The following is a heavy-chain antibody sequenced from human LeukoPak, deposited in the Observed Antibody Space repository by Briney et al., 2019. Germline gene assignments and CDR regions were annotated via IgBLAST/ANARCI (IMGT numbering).Heavy chain of an antibody. CDR1: GGSFSGYY. V-gene: IGHV4-59*08. Sequence: SETLSLTCAVYGGSFSGYYWSWIRQPPGKGLEWIGYIFYSGGTRYDASLESRVIISLDTSKNQFSLKLSSVTAADTAVYYCARQPSGYYDKSGYYPYYFDYWGQGALVTVSS. D-gene: IGHD3-22*01. CDR2: IFYSGGT. J-gene: IGHJ4*02. CDR3: ARQPSGYYDKSGYYPYYFDY.